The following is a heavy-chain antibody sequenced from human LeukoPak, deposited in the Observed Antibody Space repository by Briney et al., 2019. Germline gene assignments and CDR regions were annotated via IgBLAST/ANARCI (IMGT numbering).Heavy chain of an antibody. CDR2: INPNSGGT. Sequence: GASVKVSCKASGYTFTGYYMHWVRQAPGQGLEWMGWINPNSGGTNYAQKFQGRVTMTRDTSTSTVYMELSSLRSEDTAVYYCARDPGGYSYGPTYYYYYYMDVWGKGTTVTISS. CDR3: ARDPGGYSYGPTYYYYYYMDV. CDR1: GYTFTGYY. J-gene: IGHJ6*03. V-gene: IGHV1-2*02. D-gene: IGHD5-18*01.